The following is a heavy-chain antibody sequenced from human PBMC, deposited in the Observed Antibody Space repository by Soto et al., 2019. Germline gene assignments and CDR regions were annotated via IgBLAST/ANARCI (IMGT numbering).Heavy chain of an antibody. CDR2: INPNSGDT. D-gene: IGHD6-19*01. V-gene: IGHV1-2*04. CDR3: ATSRISIAVAGETEYYFDY. J-gene: IGHJ4*02. Sequence: ASVKVSCKASGYIFTGYYMHWVRQAPGQGLEWMGWINPNSGDTNYTQKFQGWVTMTRDTSISTAYMELRRLRFDDTAVYYCATSRISIAVAGETEYYFDYWGQGTPVTVSS. CDR1: GYIFTGYY.